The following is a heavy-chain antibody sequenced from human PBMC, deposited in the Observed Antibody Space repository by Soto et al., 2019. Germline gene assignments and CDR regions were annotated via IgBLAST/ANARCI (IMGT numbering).Heavy chain of an antibody. D-gene: IGHD4-17*01. Sequence: VQSLKISCQASGYSFLSYWIGWVRQMPGKGLEWMGAIYPADSDTRYSPSFEGQVTISADKSNSTAYMQENSLKASDSAMYYCARKDYGGNSIDYWGHGTLVTVSS. J-gene: IGHJ4*01. CDR2: IYPADSDT. V-gene: IGHV5-51*01. CDR3: ARKDYGGNSIDY. CDR1: GYSFLSYW.